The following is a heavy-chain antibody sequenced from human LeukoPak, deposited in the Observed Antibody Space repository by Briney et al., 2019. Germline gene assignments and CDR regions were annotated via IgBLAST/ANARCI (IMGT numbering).Heavy chain of an antibody. CDR3: ASVVGGYYPPVEAFDI. CDR2: INNDGSST. D-gene: IGHD3-3*01. V-gene: IGHV3-74*01. Sequence: GGSLRLSCAASGFTFSSCWMHWVRQAPGEGLVWVSRINNDGSSTSYADSVKGRFTISRDNAKNTLYLAMNSLRDEDTAVYYCASVVGGYYPPVEAFDIWGQGTMVTVSS. CDR1: GFTFSSCW. J-gene: IGHJ3*02.